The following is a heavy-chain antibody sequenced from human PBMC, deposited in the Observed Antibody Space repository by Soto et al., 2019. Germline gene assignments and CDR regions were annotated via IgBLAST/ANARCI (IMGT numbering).Heavy chain of an antibody. J-gene: IGHJ4*02. Sequence: ASVKVSCKASGYTFTTYTMHWVRQAPGQRLEWMGWINAGNRNTKYSQKFQGRVTITRDTSASTAYMELSSLRSEDTAVYYCARGPNPYYFDYWGQGTLVTVSS. CDR3: ARGPNPYYFDY. CDR2: INAGNRNT. V-gene: IGHV1-3*01. CDR1: GYTFTTYT.